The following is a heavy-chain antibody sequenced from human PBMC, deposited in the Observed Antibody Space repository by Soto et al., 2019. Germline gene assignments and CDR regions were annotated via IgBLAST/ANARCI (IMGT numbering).Heavy chain of an antibody. Sequence: GGSRRLSCAVSGFTFRNYGMHWVRQAPGNGLEWVAIISYDGSKNYYADSVKGRFTISRDNSKNTLYLQMNSLRAEDTAVYYCAKDTXDCSRTTCNAGNNWFDPWGQGTLVTVSS. CDR2: ISYDGSKN. CDR1: GFTFRNYG. CDR3: AKDTXDCSRTTCNAGNNWFDP. J-gene: IGHJ5*02. D-gene: IGHD2-2*01. V-gene: IGHV3-30*18.